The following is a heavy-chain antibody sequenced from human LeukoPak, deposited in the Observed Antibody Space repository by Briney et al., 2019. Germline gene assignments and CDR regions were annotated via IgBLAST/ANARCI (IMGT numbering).Heavy chain of an antibody. V-gene: IGHV1-2*02. CDR2: INPNSGGT. CDR3: ARVSVVPAAYYYYYMDV. J-gene: IGHJ6*03. Sequence: ASVKVSCKASGYTFTGYYMHWVRQAPGQGLEWMGWINPNSGGTNYAQKFQGRVTMTRDTSISTAYMELSRLRSDDTAVYYCARVSVVPAAYYYYYMDVWGKRTTVTVSS. CDR1: GYTFTGYY. D-gene: IGHD2-2*01.